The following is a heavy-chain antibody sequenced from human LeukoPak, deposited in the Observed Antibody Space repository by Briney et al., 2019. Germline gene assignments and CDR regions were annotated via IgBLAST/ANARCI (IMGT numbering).Heavy chain of an antibody. CDR3: TRELPREVALDY. J-gene: IGHJ4*01. CDR1: GFEFISYG. D-gene: IGHD1-26*01. V-gene: IGHV3-74*01. Sequence: GGSLRLSCAASGFEFISYGMQWVRQAPGKGLVWVSRINTDGSSTSYADSVKGRFTVSRDNDKNALFLQVNSLRVEDTAVYFCTRELPREVALDYWGQGTPVTVSS. CDR2: INTDGSST.